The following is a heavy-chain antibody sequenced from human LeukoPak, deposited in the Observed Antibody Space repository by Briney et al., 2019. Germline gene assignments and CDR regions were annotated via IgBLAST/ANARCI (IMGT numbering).Heavy chain of an antibody. CDR3: ARGGRPGIAVANWFDP. J-gene: IGHJ5*02. D-gene: IGHD6-19*01. CDR1: GYTFTSYD. CDR2: MNPNSGNT. Sequence: ASVKVSCKASGYTFTSYDINWVRQATGQGLEWMGWMNPNSGNTGYAQKFQGRVTMTRNTSISTAYMELSSLRSEDTAVYYCARGGRPGIAVANWFDPWGQGTLVTVSS. V-gene: IGHV1-8*01.